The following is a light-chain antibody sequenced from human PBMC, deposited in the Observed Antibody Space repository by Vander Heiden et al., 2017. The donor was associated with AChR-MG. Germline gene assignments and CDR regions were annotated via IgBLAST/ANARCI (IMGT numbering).Light chain of an antibody. J-gene: IGKJ4*01. V-gene: IGKV4-1*01. CDR3: QQYYTTPLT. Sequence: DIVMTQSPDSLAVSLGERATINCKPSQSVLYSSNNKNYLAWYQQKPGQPPKLLNYRASTRESGVSDRFSGSGSGTDFTLTINSLQAEDVAVYFCQQYYTTPLTFGGGTSVEIK. CDR2: RAS. CDR1: QSVLYSSNNKNY.